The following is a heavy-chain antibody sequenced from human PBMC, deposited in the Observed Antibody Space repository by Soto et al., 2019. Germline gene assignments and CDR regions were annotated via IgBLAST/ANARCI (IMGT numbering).Heavy chain of an antibody. J-gene: IGHJ4*02. CDR3: TRDYSAAAVPVGFDY. CDR2: IRSKAYGGTT. V-gene: IGHV3-49*04. CDR1: GFTFGDYA. D-gene: IGHD6-13*01. Sequence: EVQLVESGGGLVQPGRSLRLSCTASGFTFGDYAMSWVRQAPGKGLEWVGFIRSKAYGGTTEYAASVKGRFTISRDDSKSIAYLQMNSLKTEDTAVYCCTRDYSAAAVPVGFDYWGQGTLVTVSS.